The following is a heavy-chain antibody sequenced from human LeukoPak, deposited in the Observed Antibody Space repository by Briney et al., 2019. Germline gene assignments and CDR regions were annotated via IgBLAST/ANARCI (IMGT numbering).Heavy chain of an antibody. CDR2: ISGSSSYI. CDR1: GFTFSSYS. Sequence: GGSLRLSCAASGFTFSSYSMNWVRQAPGKGLEWVSSISGSSSYIYYADSVKGRFTISRDNAKNSLYLQMNSLRAEDTAVYYCAREEYYYGSGSYYYGYWGQGTLVTVSS. D-gene: IGHD3-10*01. CDR3: AREEYYYGSGSYYYGY. J-gene: IGHJ4*02. V-gene: IGHV3-21*01.